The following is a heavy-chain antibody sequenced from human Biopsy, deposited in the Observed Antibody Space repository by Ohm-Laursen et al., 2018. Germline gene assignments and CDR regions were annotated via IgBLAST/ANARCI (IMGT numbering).Heavy chain of an antibody. Sequence: SLRLSCSASGFTFSNYAMSWVRQAPGKGLECVSRISGRGGSGASTYYADSVKDRFTISRDNSKNTLFLQMNSLRAEDTAIYYCARGDLPEFDYWGQGTLVTVSS. D-gene: IGHD5/OR15-5a*01. CDR2: ISGRGGSGAST. CDR3: ARGDLPEFDY. CDR1: GFTFSNYA. J-gene: IGHJ4*02. V-gene: IGHV3-23*01.